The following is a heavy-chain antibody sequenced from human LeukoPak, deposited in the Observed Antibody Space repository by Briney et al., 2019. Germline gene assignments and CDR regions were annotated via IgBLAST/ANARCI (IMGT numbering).Heavy chain of an antibody. Sequence: GGSLRLSCTAIGFTFGDYAMSWVRQAQGKGLEGVGFIRSKAYGGTTEYAASVKGRFSISRDDSKSIAYLQMNSLETEDTAVYYCTRDYYDSGGCPYYFDYWGQGTLVTVSS. D-gene: IGHD3-22*01. CDR3: TRDYYDSGGCPYYFDY. V-gene: IGHV3-49*04. J-gene: IGHJ4*02. CDR1: GFTFGDYA. CDR2: IRSKAYGGTT.